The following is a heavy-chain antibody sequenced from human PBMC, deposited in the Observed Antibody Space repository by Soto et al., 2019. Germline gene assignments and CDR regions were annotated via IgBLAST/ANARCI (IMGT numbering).Heavy chain of an antibody. CDR3: ERRRGSWNDYYYNYGLDV. CDR1: GYSFATYW. D-gene: IGHD1-26*01. J-gene: IGHJ6*02. CDR2: IYPGDSDI. Sequence: ESLKISCKASGYSFATYWIGWVRQMPGKGLEWMGIIYPGDSDIRYSPSFEGQVTISADKSISTAYLQWGSLKASDTAMYDCERRRGSWNDYYYNYGLDVWGHGSTVTVFS. V-gene: IGHV5-51*01.